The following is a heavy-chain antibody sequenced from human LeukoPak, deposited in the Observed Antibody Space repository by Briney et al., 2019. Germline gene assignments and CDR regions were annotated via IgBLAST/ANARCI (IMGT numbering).Heavy chain of an antibody. J-gene: IGHJ5*02. Sequence: VASVKVSCKASGYTFTRYDINWVRQATGQGLEWMGWMNPNSGNTGYAQKFQGRVTMTRNTSISTAYMELSSLRSEDTAVYYCARGCYGSSSLSRRCWFDPCGQGTLVTVSS. CDR2: MNPNSGNT. CDR1: GYTFTRYD. CDR3: ARGCYGSSSLSRRCWFDP. V-gene: IGHV1-8*01. D-gene: IGHD6-13*01.